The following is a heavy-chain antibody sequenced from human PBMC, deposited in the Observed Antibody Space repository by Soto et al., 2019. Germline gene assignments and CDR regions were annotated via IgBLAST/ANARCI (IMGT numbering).Heavy chain of an antibody. CDR3: ARGRGEFDA. V-gene: IGHV4-34*01. CDR1: GASLSDND. Sequence: SETLSLTCAGYGASLSDNDCNWLRQPPGKGLEWIGEINHSGNTNYNPSLRSRVTISIDTSKNQLSLNLRSVSAADTAVYYCARGRGEFDASGQGTPVPLSS. J-gene: IGHJ5*02. D-gene: IGHD2-21*01. CDR2: INHSGNT.